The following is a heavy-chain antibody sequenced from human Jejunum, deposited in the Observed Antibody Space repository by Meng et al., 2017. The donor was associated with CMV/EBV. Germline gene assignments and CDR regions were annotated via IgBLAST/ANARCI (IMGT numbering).Heavy chain of an antibody. CDR1: GFTVITWG. CDR2: SFKGDT. J-gene: IGHJ4*02. D-gene: IGHD3-3*01. CDR3: ARGLWSGFDY. V-gene: IGHV1-18*01. Sequence: SVEVSCKASGFTVITWGVGWVRLAPGQGLEWVGGSFKGDTNYERKFEGRVTMTTDTSTSTAYMELTSLKFDDTAVYYCARGLWSGFDYWGQGTLVTVSS.